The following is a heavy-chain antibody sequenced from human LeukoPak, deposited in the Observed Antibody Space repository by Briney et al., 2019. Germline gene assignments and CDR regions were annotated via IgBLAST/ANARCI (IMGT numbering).Heavy chain of an antibody. CDR1: GFTFSSYW. J-gene: IGHJ4*02. Sequence: GGSLRLSCAASGFTFSSYWMSWVRQAPGKGLEWVASIKQDGSEKYYVDSVKGRFTISRDNAKNSLYLQMNSLRAEDTAVYYCARSDYYGSGSSLYYFDYWGQGTLVTVSS. CDR2: IKQDGSEK. V-gene: IGHV3-7*01. D-gene: IGHD3-10*01. CDR3: ARSDYYGSGSSLYYFDY.